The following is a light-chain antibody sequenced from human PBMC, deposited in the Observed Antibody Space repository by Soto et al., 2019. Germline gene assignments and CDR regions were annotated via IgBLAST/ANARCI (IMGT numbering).Light chain of an antibody. V-gene: IGKV3-20*01. J-gene: IGKJ1*01. Sequence: IVLTQSPAILALSPGARAPLSCRASQSVSSSYLAWYQHKPGQAPRLLIHGASSRATGIPDRFSGSGSGTDFTLTISRLEPEDFAVYYCQQYTGLPRTFGQGTKVDIK. CDR3: QQYTGLPRT. CDR1: QSVSSSY. CDR2: GAS.